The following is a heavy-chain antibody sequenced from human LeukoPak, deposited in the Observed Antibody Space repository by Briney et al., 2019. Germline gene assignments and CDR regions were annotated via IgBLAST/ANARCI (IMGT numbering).Heavy chain of an antibody. V-gene: IGHV1-18*01. J-gene: IGHJ6*02. CDR3: ARIDVGYGIYYYYYGMDV. D-gene: IGHD5-12*01. CDR2: ISAYNGNT. CDR1: GYTFTSYG. Sequence: ASVKVSCKASGYTFTSYGISWVRQAPGQGLEWMGWISAYNGNTNYAQKLQGRVTMTTDTSTSTAYMELRSLRSDDTAVYYCARIDVGYGIYYYYYGMDVWGQGTTVTVSS.